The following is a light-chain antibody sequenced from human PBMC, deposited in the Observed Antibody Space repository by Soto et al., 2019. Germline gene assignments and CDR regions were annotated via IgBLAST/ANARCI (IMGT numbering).Light chain of an antibody. CDR3: QQLSSYPLT. CDR1: QSVINNY. J-gene: IGKJ4*01. Sequence: EIVLTQSPGTLSLSPGERATLSCRASQSVINNYLAWYQQKPGQAPRLLIYGASTLQSGVPSRFSGGGSGTDFTLTISSLQPEDFATYYCQQLSSYPLTFGGGTKVEI. V-gene: IGKV3-20*01. CDR2: GAS.